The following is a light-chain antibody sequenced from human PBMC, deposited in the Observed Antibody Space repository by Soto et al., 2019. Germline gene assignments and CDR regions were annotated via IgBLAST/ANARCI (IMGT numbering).Light chain of an antibody. Sequence: EIALTQSPATLSLSPGERATLSCRASQSVSSSLAWYQQKPGQVPRLLIYDAPNRATGVPARFSGSGSGTDFTLTISSLEPEDFGVYYCQQRSDWLTFGGGTKVEI. CDR1: QSVSSS. CDR2: DAP. V-gene: IGKV3-11*01. CDR3: QQRSDWLT. J-gene: IGKJ4*01.